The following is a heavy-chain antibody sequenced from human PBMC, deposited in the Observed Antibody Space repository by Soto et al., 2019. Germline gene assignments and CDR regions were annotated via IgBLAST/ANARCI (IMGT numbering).Heavy chain of an antibody. CDR3: AKDRRAGYYGCFDY. J-gene: IGHJ4*02. Sequence: GGSLRLSCAASGFTFTSYAMSWVRQAPGKGLEWVSAISDSGGSTYYADSVEGRFTISRDNSKNTLYLQMNSLRADDTAIYYCAKDRRAGYYGCFDYWGQGTLVTVS. V-gene: IGHV3-23*01. D-gene: IGHD3-10*01. CDR2: ISDSGGST. CDR1: GFTFTSYA.